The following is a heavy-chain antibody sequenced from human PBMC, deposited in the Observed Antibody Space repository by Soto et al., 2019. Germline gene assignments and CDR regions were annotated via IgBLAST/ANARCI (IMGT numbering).Heavy chain of an antibody. V-gene: IGHV3-74*01. J-gene: IGHJ6*02. CDR1: GFTFSSYS. D-gene: IGHD3-16*01. CDR3: AREGPGWGGMDV. CDR2: INSDGSST. Sequence: GGSLRLSCAASGFTFSSYSMNWVRQAPGKGLVWVSRINSDGSSTSYADSVKGRFTISRDNAKNTLYLQMNSLRAEDTAVYYCAREGPGWGGMDVWGQGTTVTVSS.